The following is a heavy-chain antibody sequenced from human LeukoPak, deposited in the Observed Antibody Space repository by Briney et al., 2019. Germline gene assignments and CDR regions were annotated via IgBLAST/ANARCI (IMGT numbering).Heavy chain of an antibody. CDR3: AKDGIAAFEYFQH. CDR1: GFTFSSYG. D-gene: IGHD6-25*01. J-gene: IGHJ1*01. V-gene: IGHV3-30*02. CDR2: IRYDGSNK. Sequence: PGGSLRLSCAASGFTFSSYGMHWVRQAPGKGLEWVAFIRYDGSNKYYADSVKGRFTISRDNSKNTLYLQMNSLRAEDTAVYYCAKDGIAAFEYFQHWGQGTLVTVSS.